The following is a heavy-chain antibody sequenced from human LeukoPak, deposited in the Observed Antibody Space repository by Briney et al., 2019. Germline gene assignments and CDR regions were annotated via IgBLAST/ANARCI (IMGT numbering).Heavy chain of an antibody. D-gene: IGHD3-10*02. V-gene: IGHV3-48*03. CDR1: GFPFSSYE. Sequence: GGSLRLSCAASGFPFSSYEMNWVRQAPGKGLEWVSYISSSGSTIYYADSVKGRFTISRDNAKNSLYLQMNSLRAEDTAVYYCAELGITMIGGVWGKGTTVTISS. CDR2: ISSSGSTI. J-gene: IGHJ6*04. CDR3: AELGITMIGGV.